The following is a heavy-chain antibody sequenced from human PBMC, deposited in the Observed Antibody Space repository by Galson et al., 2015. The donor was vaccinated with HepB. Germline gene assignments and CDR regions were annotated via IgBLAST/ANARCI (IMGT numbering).Heavy chain of an antibody. CDR1: GFTFSIYA. Sequence: SLRLSCAASGFTFSIYAMSWVRQAPGKGLEWVSAISENGASTYYADSVKGRFTISRDNSINTLYLQMNTLKSEDTALYFCAKTRSESYSPLGHWGQGTLVTVSS. CDR3: AKTRSESYSPLGH. CDR2: ISENGAST. V-gene: IGHV3-23*01. J-gene: IGHJ4*02. D-gene: IGHD1-26*01.